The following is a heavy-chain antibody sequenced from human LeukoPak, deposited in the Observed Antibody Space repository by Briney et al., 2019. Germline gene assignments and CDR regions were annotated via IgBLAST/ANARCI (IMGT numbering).Heavy chain of an antibody. CDR3: ARGKYCIGGNCYANWFDP. D-gene: IGHD2-15*01. Sequence: SETLSLTCTVSGGSVTSGSYYWSWIRQPPGKGLEWIGYIYYSGSTYYNPSLKSRVTISVDTSKNQFSLKLSSVTAADTAVYYCARGKYCIGGNCYANWFDPWGQGTLVTVSS. J-gene: IGHJ5*02. CDR2: IYYSGST. CDR1: GGSVTSGSYY. V-gene: IGHV4-31*03.